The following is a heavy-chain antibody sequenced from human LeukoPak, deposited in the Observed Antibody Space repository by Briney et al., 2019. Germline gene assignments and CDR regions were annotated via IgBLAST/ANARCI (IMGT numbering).Heavy chain of an antibody. D-gene: IGHD6-13*01. CDR3: ARLYSALPAFDY. J-gene: IGHJ4*02. CDR1: GFTLSTYS. Sequence: PGGSLRLSCAASGFTLSTYSVIWLRQAPGKGLEWASYISSSTNVIYYAASVKGRFTISRDNAKNSLYLQMNSLRADDTAVYYCARLYSALPAFDYWGQGTLVTVSS. V-gene: IGHV3-48*01. CDR2: ISSSTNVI.